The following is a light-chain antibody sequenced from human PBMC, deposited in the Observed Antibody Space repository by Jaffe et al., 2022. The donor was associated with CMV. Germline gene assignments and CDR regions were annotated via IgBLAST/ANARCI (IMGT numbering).Light chain of an antibody. V-gene: IGLV1-51*02. J-gene: IGLJ3*02. CDR3: GTWDTSPSAGWV. Sequence: QSVLTQPPSVSAAPGQKVTISCSGSSSNIGSHYVSWYQHLPGTAPKLLIYENNKRPSGIRDRFSGSKSGTSATLGITGLQTGDEADYYCGTWDTSPSAGWVFGGGTKLTVL. CDR1: SSNIGSHY. CDR2: ENN.